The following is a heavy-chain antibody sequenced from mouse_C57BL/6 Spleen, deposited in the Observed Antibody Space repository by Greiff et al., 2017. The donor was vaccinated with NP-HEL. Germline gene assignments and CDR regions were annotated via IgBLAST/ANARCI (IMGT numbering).Heavy chain of an antibody. D-gene: IGHD1-1*01. CDR1: GYTFTSYW. J-gene: IGHJ3*01. V-gene: IGHV1-69*01. Sequence: VQLQQPGAELVMPGASVKLSCKASGYTFTSYWMHWVQQRPGQGLEWIGTIGPSDSYTSYNQKVKGKFTLTVDKSSSTAYMQLSSLTSEDSAVYYCARSGGSSYGFAYWGQGTLVTVSA. CDR2: IGPSDSYT. CDR3: ARSGGSSYGFAY.